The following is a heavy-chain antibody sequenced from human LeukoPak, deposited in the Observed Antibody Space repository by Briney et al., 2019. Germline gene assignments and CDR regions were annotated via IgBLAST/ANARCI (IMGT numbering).Heavy chain of an antibody. CDR2: ISYDGSNK. D-gene: IGHD3-10*01. J-gene: IGHJ4*02. CDR3: ARVGFLLPSYSGSGT. Sequence: GGSLRLSCAASGFTFSSYAMHWVRQAPGKGLEWVAVISYDGSNKYYADSVKGRFTISRDNSKNTLYLQMNSLRAEDTAVYYCARVGFLLPSYSGSGTWGQGTLVTVSS. V-gene: IGHV3-30-3*01. CDR1: GFTFSSYA.